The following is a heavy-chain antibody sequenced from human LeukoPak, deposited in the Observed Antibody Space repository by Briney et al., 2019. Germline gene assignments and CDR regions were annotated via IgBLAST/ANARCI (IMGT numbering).Heavy chain of an antibody. J-gene: IGHJ6*03. CDR3: ARDTPHHYYYMDV. V-gene: IGHV1-69*06. CDR1: GGTFSSYA. Sequence: ASVKVSCKASGGTFSSYAISWVRQAPGQGLEWMGGIIPIFGTANYAQKFQGRVTITADKSTSTAYMELSSLRSEDTAVYYCARDTPHHYYYMDVWGKGTTVTVSS. CDR2: IIPIFGTA. D-gene: IGHD2-15*01.